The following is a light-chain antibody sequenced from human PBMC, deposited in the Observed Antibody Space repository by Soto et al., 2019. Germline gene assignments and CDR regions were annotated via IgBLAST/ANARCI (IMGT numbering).Light chain of an antibody. J-gene: IGLJ1*01. Sequence: QSVLTQPASVSGSPGQSITISCTGTSSDVGGYNYVSWYQQHPGKAPKLIIYEVSNRPTGVSNRFSGSKSGHTASLTISGLQSEDEADYFCTSYPSSSTTDVFGNGTKVTVL. V-gene: IGLV2-14*01. CDR1: SSDVGGYNY. CDR3: TSYPSSSTTDV. CDR2: EVS.